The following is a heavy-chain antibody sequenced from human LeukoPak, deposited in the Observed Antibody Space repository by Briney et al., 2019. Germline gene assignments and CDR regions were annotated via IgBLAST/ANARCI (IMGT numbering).Heavy chain of an antibody. J-gene: IGHJ4*02. V-gene: IGHV4-34*01. CDR1: GGSFSGYY. CDR3: ARLGSGSDGY. Sequence: AETLSLTCAVYGGSFSGYYWSWIRQLPGKGLEWIGEINHSGSTNYNPSLKSRVTISVDTSKNQFSLKLSSVTAADTAVYYCARLGSGSDGYWGQGTLVTVSS. D-gene: IGHD1-26*01. CDR2: INHSGST.